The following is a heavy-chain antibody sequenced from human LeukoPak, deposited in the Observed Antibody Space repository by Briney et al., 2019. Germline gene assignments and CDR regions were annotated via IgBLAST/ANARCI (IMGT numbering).Heavy chain of an antibody. V-gene: IGHV3-23*01. CDR2: ISGSADNT. CDR3: AKQGFGC. CDR1: GFTFNTAW. J-gene: IGHJ4*02. Sequence: GGSLRLSCRTSGFTFNTAWMSWVRQAPGEGLEWVSTISGSADNTNYAEAVKGRFTISRDNSKNTMYLQMNSLRAEDTAVYYCAKQGFGCWGQGTLVTVSS.